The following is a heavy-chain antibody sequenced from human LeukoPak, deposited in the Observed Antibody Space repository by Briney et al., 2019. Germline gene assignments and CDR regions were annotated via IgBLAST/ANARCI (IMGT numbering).Heavy chain of an antibody. D-gene: IGHD6-13*01. J-gene: IGHJ5*02. CDR3: ARGDTSTWYNWFDP. CDR2: ISSSGSTI. V-gene: IGHV3-48*03. Sequence: GGSLRLSCAASGFTFSSYEMNWLRQAPGKGLEWVSCISSSGSTIYYADTVKGRFTISRDNAKNSLYLQMNSLRAEDTAVYYCARGDTSTWYNWFDPWGQGTLVTVSS. CDR1: GFTFSSYE.